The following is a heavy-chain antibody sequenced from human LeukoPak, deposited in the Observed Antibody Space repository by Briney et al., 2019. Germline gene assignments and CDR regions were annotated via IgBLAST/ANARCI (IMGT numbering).Heavy chain of an antibody. CDR3: AKTGGYDTAYFDY. CDR2: ITASGGNT. D-gene: IGHD3-22*01. V-gene: IGHV3-23*01. Sequence: GGSLRLSCATSGFTFNNYDMHWVRQAPGKGLEWVSVITASGGNTYYADSVKGRFTISRDNSKNTLYLQMNSLRAEDTALYYCAKTGGYDTAYFDYWGQGTLVSVSS. CDR1: GFTFNNYD. J-gene: IGHJ4*02.